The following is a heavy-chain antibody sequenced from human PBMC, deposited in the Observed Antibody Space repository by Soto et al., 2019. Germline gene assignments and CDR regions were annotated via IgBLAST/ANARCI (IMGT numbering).Heavy chain of an antibody. J-gene: IGHJ4*02. CDR2: IYPGDSDT. D-gene: IGHD3-22*01. V-gene: IGHV5-51*01. CDR3: ASKPYYYDSSGPATDYFDY. Sequence: EVQLVQSGAEVKKPGESLQISCKGSGYSFTSYWIGWVRQMPGKGLEWMGIIYPGDSDTRYSPSFQGQVTISADKSISTAYLQWSSLKASDTAMYYCASKPYYYDSSGPATDYFDYWGQGTLVTVSS. CDR1: GYSFTSYW.